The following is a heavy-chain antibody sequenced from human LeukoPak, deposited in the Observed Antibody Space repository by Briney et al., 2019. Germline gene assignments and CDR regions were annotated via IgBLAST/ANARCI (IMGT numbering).Heavy chain of an antibody. CDR3: ARHAGGWLTQADY. CDR2: ISYDGSNK. CDR1: GFTFSSYG. J-gene: IGHJ4*02. Sequence: GGSLRLSCAASGFTFSSYGMHWVRQAPGKGLEWVAVISYDGSNKYYADSVKGRFTTSRDNSKNTLYLQMNSLRAEDTAVYYCARHAGGWLTQADYWGQGTLVTVSS. V-gene: IGHV3-30*03. D-gene: IGHD6-19*01.